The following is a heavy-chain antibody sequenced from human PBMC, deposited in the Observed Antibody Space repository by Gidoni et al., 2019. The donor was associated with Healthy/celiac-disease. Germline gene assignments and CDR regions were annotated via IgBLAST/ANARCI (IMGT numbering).Heavy chain of an antibody. V-gene: IGHV1-69*01. D-gene: IGHD3-3*01. Sequence: QVQLVQSGAEVKKPGSSVKVSCKASGGTFSSYAISWVRQAPGQGLEWMGGIIPIFGTANYAQKFQGRVTITADESTSTAYMELSSLRSEDTAVYYCARDYDRVSFWSGYSADYYYYGMDVWGQGTTVTVSS. CDR1: GGTFSSYA. CDR3: ARDYDRVSFWSGYSADYYYYGMDV. J-gene: IGHJ6*02. CDR2: IIPIFGTA.